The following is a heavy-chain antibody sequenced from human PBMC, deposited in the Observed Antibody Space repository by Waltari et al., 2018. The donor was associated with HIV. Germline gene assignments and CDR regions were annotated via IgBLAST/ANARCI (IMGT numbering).Heavy chain of an antibody. CDR2: MFWNDDK. CDR3: GIRLSSGSSSRFDY. CDR1: GFSLTTSGFA. V-gene: IGHV2-5*01. D-gene: IGHD6-6*01. J-gene: IGHJ4*02. Sequence: QITLKESGPTLVKPPQTLTLTCTFSGFSLTTSGFAVGWIRQPPGKAMEWIGIMFWNDDKRYSPFMKSRVTIIKDTSKNQVVLRMTNLEQVETATYYCGIRLSSGSSSRFDYRGQGTLVTVAS.